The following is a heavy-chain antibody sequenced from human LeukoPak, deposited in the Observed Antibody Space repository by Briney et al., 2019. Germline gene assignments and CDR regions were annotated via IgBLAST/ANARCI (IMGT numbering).Heavy chain of an antibody. J-gene: IGHJ4*02. Sequence: PSETLSLTCTVSGGSISSYYWSWIRQPPGKGLEWIGYIYYSGSTNYNPSLKSRVTISVDTSKNQFSLKLCSVTAADTAVYYCARDVLGSGWYSVWGQGTLVTVSS. D-gene: IGHD6-19*01. CDR1: GGSISSYY. V-gene: IGHV4-59*01. CDR2: IYYSGST. CDR3: ARDVLGSGWYSV.